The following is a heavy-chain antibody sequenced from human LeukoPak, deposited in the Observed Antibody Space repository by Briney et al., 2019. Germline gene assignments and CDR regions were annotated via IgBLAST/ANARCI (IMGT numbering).Heavy chain of an antibody. CDR1: GFTSADYA. J-gene: IGHJ4*02. Sequence: GGSLRLSCLPSGFTSADYAMHWVRQAPGKGLEWVSGISWNSGSIGYADSVKGRFTISRDNAKNSLYLQMNSLRAEDTALYYCAKDIATGNRLYYFDYWGQGTLVTVSS. CDR2: ISWNSGSI. CDR3: AKDIATGNRLYYFDY. D-gene: IGHD1-14*01. V-gene: IGHV3-9*02.